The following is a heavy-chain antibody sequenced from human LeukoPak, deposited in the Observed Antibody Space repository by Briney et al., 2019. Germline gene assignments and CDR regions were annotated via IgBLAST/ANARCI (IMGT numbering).Heavy chain of an antibody. D-gene: IGHD1-26*01. J-gene: IGHJ5*02. CDR3: ARDRGSGSYQNWFDR. Sequence: SETLSLTCTLSGGSISSSSYSWGWIRQPPGKGLEWIGSIYFNDNAYYNPSLKSRVTISVDTSKNQFSLKLSSVTAADTAVYYCARDRGSGSYQNWFDRWGQGTLVAVSS. CDR2: IYFNDNA. CDR1: GGSISSSSYS. V-gene: IGHV4-39*07.